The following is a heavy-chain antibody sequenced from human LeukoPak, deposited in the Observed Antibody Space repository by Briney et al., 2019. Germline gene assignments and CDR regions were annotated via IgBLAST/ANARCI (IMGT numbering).Heavy chain of an antibody. CDR1: GYTFISYD. J-gene: IGHJ4*02. CDR2: MNPNSGNT. D-gene: IGHD6-19*01. CDR3: ARAGYSSGWFDY. Sequence: ASMKVSCKASGYTFISYDINWVRQAPGQGLEWMGWMNPNSGNTGYSQKFQGRVTITRNTSISTAYMELSSLRSEDTAVYYCARAGYSSGWFDYWGQGTLVTVSS. V-gene: IGHV1-8*03.